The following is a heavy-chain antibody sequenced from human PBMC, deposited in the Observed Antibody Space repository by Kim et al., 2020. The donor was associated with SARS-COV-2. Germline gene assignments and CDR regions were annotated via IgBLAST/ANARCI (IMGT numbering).Heavy chain of an antibody. V-gene: IGHV4-34*01. J-gene: IGHJ6*01. Sequence: SETLSLTCAVYGGSFSDCYWIWVRQSPGKGLEWLGEINHSGSANYNPSLKGRVTMSVDRSKNQFSLKMNSVTAADTAVYYCAGSGWHTHTWG. D-gene: IGHD6-25*01. CDR3: AGSGWHTHT. CDR2: INHSGSA. CDR1: GGSFSDCY.